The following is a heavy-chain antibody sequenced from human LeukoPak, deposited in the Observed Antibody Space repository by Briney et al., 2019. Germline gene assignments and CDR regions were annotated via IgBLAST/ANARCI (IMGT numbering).Heavy chain of an antibody. CDR1: GFTFSYYG. V-gene: IGHV3-33*01. D-gene: IGHD6-19*01. Sequence: PGGSLRLSCAASGFTFSYYGMHWVRQAPGKGLEWVAVIWNDGNKKYYADSVKGRFTISRDNSKNTLYLQMNSLRAEDTAIYCCARALYRGGWYGGDYWGQGTLVTVSS. CDR2: IWNDGNKK. CDR3: ARALYRGGWYGGDY. J-gene: IGHJ4*02.